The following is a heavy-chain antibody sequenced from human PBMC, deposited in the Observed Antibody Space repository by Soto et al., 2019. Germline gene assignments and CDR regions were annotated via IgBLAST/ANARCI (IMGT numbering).Heavy chain of an antibody. Sequence: QVQLVQSGAEVKKPGVSVKVSCKVSGYTFTSYGINWVRQAPGQGLEWMGWITAYNFDTNYSQKFQGRVTMTIDTSTSTAYMELRSLTSDDTAVYYCASGFYGAGSYYSLDYWGRGTLVTVSS. V-gene: IGHV1-18*01. CDR1: GYTFTSYG. CDR2: ITAYNFDT. CDR3: ASGFYGAGSYYSLDY. J-gene: IGHJ4*02. D-gene: IGHD3-10*01.